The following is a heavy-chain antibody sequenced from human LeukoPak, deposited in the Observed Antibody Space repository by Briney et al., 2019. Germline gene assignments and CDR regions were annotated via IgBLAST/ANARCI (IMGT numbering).Heavy chain of an antibody. Sequence: SETLSLTCAVSGGSISEYYWSWIRQPPGKGLEWIGYIYYSGTTNYNPSLKSRVTISIDTSKNQFSLKPSSVTAADTAVYYCARGGIAADGIPLRIWGQGTMVTVSS. CDR2: IYYSGTT. V-gene: IGHV4-59*01. CDR1: GGSISEYY. CDR3: ARGGIAADGIPLRI. D-gene: IGHD6-13*01. J-gene: IGHJ3*02.